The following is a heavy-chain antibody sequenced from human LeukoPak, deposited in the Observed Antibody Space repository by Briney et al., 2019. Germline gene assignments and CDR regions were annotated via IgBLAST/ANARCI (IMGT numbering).Heavy chain of an antibody. Sequence: PGGSLRLSCAASGFTFDDYAMHWVRQPPGKGLEWVSGISWNSGSIGYADPVKGRFTISRDNAKNSLYLQMNSLRAEDTALYYCAKDTGYYYDSSNYWVWGQGTLVTVSS. CDR2: ISWNSGSI. D-gene: IGHD3-22*01. J-gene: IGHJ4*02. V-gene: IGHV3-9*01. CDR1: GFTFDDYA. CDR3: AKDTGYYYDSSNYWV.